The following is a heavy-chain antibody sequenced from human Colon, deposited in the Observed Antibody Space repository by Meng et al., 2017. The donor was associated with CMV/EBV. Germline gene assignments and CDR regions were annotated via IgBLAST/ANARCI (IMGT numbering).Heavy chain of an antibody. Sequence: AGPGFPFSTDWTHWVRQAPGKGLVWVSRSNTDGSSTNYADSVKGRFTISRDNAKNTLYLQMNSLRAEDTAMYYCARGGTYMHMLYVSWGQGTLVTVSS. CDR3: ARGGTYMHMLYVS. CDR1: GFPFSTDW. J-gene: IGHJ5*02. D-gene: IGHD2-8*01. CDR2: SNTDGSST. V-gene: IGHV3-74*01.